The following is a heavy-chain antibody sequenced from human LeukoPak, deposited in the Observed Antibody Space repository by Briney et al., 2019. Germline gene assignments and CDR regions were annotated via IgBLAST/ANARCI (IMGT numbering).Heavy chain of an antibody. Sequence: SETLSLTCTVSGGSISIYYWNWIRQPAGKGLEWIGRIFTSGITNYNPSLKSRVTMSVDTSKNQFSLKMTSVTAADTAVYYCAREIGFKGWFDPWGQGTLVTVSA. CDR3: AREIGFKGWFDP. CDR1: GGSISIYY. V-gene: IGHV4-4*07. J-gene: IGHJ5*02. CDR2: IFTSGIT. D-gene: IGHD2-15*01.